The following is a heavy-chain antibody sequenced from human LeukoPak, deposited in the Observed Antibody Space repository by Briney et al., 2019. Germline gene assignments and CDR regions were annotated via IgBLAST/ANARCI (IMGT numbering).Heavy chain of an antibody. CDR1: GYTFTSYG. D-gene: IGHD2-2*01. CDR3: ARVLPPGPHFIVVVPAAGSLGMDV. CDR2: ISAYNGNT. J-gene: IGHJ6*02. V-gene: IGHV1-18*01. Sequence: GASVKVSCKASGYTFTSYGISWVRQAPGQGLEWMGWISAYNGNTNYAQKLQGRVTMTTDTSTSTAYMELRSLRSDDTAVYYCARVLPPGPHFIVVVPAAGSLGMDVWGQGTTVTVSS.